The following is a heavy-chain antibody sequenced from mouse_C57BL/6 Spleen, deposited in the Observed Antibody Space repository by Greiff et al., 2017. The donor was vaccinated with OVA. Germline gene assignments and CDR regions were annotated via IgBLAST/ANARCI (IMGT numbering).Heavy chain of an antibody. J-gene: IGHJ2*01. CDR3: AREPYYYGGYLDY. CDR2: IYPGSGNT. CDR1: GYTFTDYY. D-gene: IGHD1-1*01. V-gene: IGHV1-76*01. Sequence: VQLKESGAELVRPGASVKLSCKASGYTFTDYYINWVKQRPGQGLEWIARIYPGSGNTYYNEKFKGKATLTAEKSSSTAYMQLSSLTSEDSAVYFCAREPYYYGGYLDYWGQGTTLTVSS.